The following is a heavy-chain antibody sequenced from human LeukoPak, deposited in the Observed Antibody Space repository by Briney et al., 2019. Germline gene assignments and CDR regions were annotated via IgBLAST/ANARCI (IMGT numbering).Heavy chain of an antibody. V-gene: IGHV3-23*01. CDR1: GFTFSSFT. Sequence: GGSLRLSCTTSGFTFSSFTMRWVGQAPGKGLERVSSISYNSANKWHADSVKGRFTISRDNSKNTLYLQMHSLRADDTALYYCTKRRPSGSVTVDEYWGQGALVTVSS. J-gene: IGHJ4*02. D-gene: IGHD2-21*02. CDR3: TKRRPSGSVTVDEY. CDR2: ISYNSANK.